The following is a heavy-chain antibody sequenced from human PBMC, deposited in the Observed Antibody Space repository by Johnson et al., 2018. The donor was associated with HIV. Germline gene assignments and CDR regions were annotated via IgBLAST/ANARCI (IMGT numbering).Heavy chain of an antibody. Sequence: VQLVESGGGLVQPGGSLRLSCAASGFTVSSNYMSWVRQAPGKGLEWVSVFYSDSNTYSSDSVKGRFTISRDNSKNTLYLQMNSLRAEDTAVYYCARERRAGVKGAFDIWGQGTMVTVSS. D-gene: IGHD2-21*01. CDR1: GFTVSSNY. CDR3: ARERRAGVKGAFDI. V-gene: IGHV3-66*01. J-gene: IGHJ3*02. CDR2: FYSDSNT.